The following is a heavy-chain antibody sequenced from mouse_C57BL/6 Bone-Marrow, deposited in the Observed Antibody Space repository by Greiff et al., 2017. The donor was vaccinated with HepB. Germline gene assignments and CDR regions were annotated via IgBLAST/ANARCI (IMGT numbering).Heavy chain of an antibody. V-gene: IGHV1-55*01. Sequence: VQLQQPGAELVKPGASVKMSCKASGYTFTSYWITWVKQRPGQGLEWIGDIYPGSGSTNYNEKFKSKATLTVDTSSSTAYMQLSSLTSEDSAVYYCAGRLFGYYGRATLVDYWGKGTTLTVSS. CDR3: AGRLFGYYGRATLVDY. D-gene: IGHD1-1*01. J-gene: IGHJ2*01. CDR1: GYTFTSYW. CDR2: IYPGSGST.